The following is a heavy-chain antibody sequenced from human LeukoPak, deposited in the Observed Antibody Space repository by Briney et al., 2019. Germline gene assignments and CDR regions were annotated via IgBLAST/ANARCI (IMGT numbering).Heavy chain of an antibody. J-gene: IGHJ6*02. CDR1: AFTFNSYV. Sequence: GKSLRLSCEASAFTFNSYVLHWVRQAPGKGLEWVALISYDGRNTYCADSVKGRFTISRDNSKNTLYLQMISLRSEDTAVYYCAREAGYIAAAATDYGMDVWGLGTTVTVSS. V-gene: IGHV3-30*04. CDR3: AREAGYIAAAATDYGMDV. CDR2: ISYDGRNT. D-gene: IGHD6-13*01.